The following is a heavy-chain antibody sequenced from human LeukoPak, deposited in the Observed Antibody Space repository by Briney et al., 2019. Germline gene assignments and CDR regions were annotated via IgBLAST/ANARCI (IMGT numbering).Heavy chain of an antibody. V-gene: IGHV3-53*01. D-gene: IGHD2-21*01. J-gene: IGHJ4*02. CDR2: IYSDGST. CDR3: ASNLCGGTCYSGFDY. Sequence: RAGGSLRLSCAASRFTVSSNYMNWVRQAPGKGLEWVSVIYSDGSTQYADSVKGRFTISRDNSKNTLYLQMNSLRAEDTAVYYCASNLCGGTCYSGFDYWGQGTLVTVSS. CDR1: RFTVSSNY.